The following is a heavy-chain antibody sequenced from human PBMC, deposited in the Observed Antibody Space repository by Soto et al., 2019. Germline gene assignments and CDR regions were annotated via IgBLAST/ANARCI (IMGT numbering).Heavy chain of an antibody. V-gene: IGHV4-59*01. CDR2: IYYSGST. CDR1: GGSISNYY. Sequence: QVQLQESGPGLVKPSETLSLTCTVSGGSISNYYWSWIRQPPGKGLECIGFIYYSGSTNYNPSLKSRVTISVDTSKKQFSLKLSSVTAADTAVYYCARDYVVPAASYISTWYFPFHVWGQGTLVTVSS. D-gene: IGHD2-2*01. J-gene: IGHJ4*02. CDR3: ARDYVVPAASYISTWYFPFHV.